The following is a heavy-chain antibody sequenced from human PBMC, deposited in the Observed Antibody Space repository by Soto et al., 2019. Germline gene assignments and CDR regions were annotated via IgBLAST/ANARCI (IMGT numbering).Heavy chain of an antibody. CDR1: GFSLSTSGVG. CDR3: ARAYCGGDCYQGLYAFDI. Sequence: SGPTLVNPTQTLTLTCTFSGFSLSTSGVGVGWIRQPPGKALEWLALIYWNDDKRYSPSLKSRLTITKDTSKNQVVLTMTNMDPVDTATYYCARAYCGGDCYQGLYAFDIWGQGTMVTVSS. J-gene: IGHJ3*02. D-gene: IGHD2-21*02. CDR2: IYWNDDK. V-gene: IGHV2-5*01.